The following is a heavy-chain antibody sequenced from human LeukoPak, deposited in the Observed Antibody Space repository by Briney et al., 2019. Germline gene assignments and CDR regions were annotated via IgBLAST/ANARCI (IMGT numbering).Heavy chain of an antibody. CDR1: GFTFSSYA. J-gene: IGHJ4*02. Sequence: GGSLRLSCAASGFTFSSYAMHWVRQAPGKGLEWVAVISYDGSNKYYADSVKGRFTISRDNSKNTLYLQMNSLRAEDTAVYYCAKAPPLPGTVSYYFDYWGQGTLVTVSS. CDR3: AKAPPLPGTVSYYFDY. D-gene: IGHD3-10*01. CDR2: ISYDGSNK. V-gene: IGHV3-30-3*01.